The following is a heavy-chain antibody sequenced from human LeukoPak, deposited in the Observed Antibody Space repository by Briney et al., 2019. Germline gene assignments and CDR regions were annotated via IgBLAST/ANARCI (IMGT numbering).Heavy chain of an antibody. Sequence: GGSLRLSCSASGFTFSAYSMNWVRQAPGKGLEWVSYITSGGSSKNYADSVKGRFTVSRDNAKNSLFLQMNSLRAEDTALYYCASGDYMDSWGQGTLVTVSS. CDR2: ITSGGSSK. D-gene: IGHD3-16*01. V-gene: IGHV3-48*04. CDR3: ASGDYMDS. J-gene: IGHJ4*02. CDR1: GFTFSAYS.